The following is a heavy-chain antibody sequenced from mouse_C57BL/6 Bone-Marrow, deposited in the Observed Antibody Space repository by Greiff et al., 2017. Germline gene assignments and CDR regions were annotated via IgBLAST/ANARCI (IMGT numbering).Heavy chain of an antibody. Sequence: VQLVESGPGLVQPSQSLSITCTVSGFSLTSYGVHWVRQSPGKGLEWLGVIWSGGSTDYNAAFISRLSISKDNSKSQVFFNMNSLQADDTAIYYCARNWPYYYGSSDWYFDVWGTGTTVTVSS. CDR1: GFSLTSYG. D-gene: IGHD1-1*01. V-gene: IGHV2-2*01. CDR3: ARNWPYYYGSSDWYFDV. J-gene: IGHJ1*03. CDR2: IWSGGST.